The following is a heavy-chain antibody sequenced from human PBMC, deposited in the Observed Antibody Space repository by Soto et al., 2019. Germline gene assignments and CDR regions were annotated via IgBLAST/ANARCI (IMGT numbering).Heavy chain of an antibody. J-gene: IGHJ4*02. D-gene: IGHD3-22*01. Sequence: QVQLVQSGAEVKKPGASVKVSCKASGYTFTSYGISWVRQAPGQGLEWMGWISAYNGNTNYAQKLQGRVTMTTDTSTSTAYMELRSLRSDDTAVYYCASLSPRPYYHDSSGLPGDYWGQGTLVTVSS. CDR3: ASLSPRPYYHDSSGLPGDY. CDR1: GYTFTSYG. CDR2: ISAYNGNT. V-gene: IGHV1-18*01.